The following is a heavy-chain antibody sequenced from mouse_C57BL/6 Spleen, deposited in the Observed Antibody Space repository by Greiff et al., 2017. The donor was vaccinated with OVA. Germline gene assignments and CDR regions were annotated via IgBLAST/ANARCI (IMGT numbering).Heavy chain of an antibody. J-gene: IGHJ4*01. Sequence: VQLKQSGPELVKPGASVKISCKASGYSFTGYYMNWVKQSPEKSLEWIGEINPSTGGTTYNQKFKAKATLTVDKSSSTTYMQLKSLTSEDSAVYYCAPIYYDYFYYAMDYWGQGTSVTVSS. D-gene: IGHD2-4*01. V-gene: IGHV1-42*01. CDR1: GYSFTGYY. CDR3: APIYYDYFYYAMDY. CDR2: INPSTGGT.